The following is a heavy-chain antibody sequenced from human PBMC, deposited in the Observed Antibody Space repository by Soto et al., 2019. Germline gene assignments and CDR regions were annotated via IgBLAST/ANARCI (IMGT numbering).Heavy chain of an antibody. CDR2: ISFNGRKK. V-gene: IGHV3-30*04. CDR1: GFNFTYNA. CDR3: ARDWLRRDDILTPSWNFNL. D-gene: IGHD3-9*01. J-gene: IGHJ2*01. Sequence: QEQLVESGGGVVRPGKSLRLSCEASGFNFTYNAMHWVRQAPGKGLEWVAVISFNGRKKFYARSVKGRFTISRDNSKNTLYLQINNLRPDDTAVYYCARDWLRRDDILTPSWNFNLWGQGTLVTAS.